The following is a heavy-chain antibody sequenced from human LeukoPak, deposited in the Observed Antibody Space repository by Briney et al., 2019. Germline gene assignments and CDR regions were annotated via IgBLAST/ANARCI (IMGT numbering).Heavy chain of an antibody. CDR2: IWYDGSNK. Sequence: GGSLRLSCAASGFTFSSYGMHWVRQAPGKGQEWVAVIWYDGSNKYYADSVKGRFTISRDNSKNTLYLQMNSLRAEDAAVYYCARDRSSGYSFDYWGQGTLVTVSS. D-gene: IGHD3-22*01. J-gene: IGHJ4*02. CDR3: ARDRSSGYSFDY. V-gene: IGHV3-33*01. CDR1: GFTFSSYG.